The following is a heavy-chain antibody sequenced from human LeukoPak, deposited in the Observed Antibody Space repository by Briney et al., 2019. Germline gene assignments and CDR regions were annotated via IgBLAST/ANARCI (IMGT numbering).Heavy chain of an antibody. J-gene: IGHJ4*02. Sequence: GASVKVSCKDSGYTFTGYYMHWVRQAPGQGLEWMGWINPNSGGTNYAQKFQGRVTMTRDTSISTAYMELSRLRSDDTAVYYCARGTGILGHYFDYWGQGTLVTVSS. CDR2: INPNSGGT. D-gene: IGHD3-9*01. V-gene: IGHV1-2*02. CDR3: ARGTGILGHYFDY. CDR1: GYTFTGYY.